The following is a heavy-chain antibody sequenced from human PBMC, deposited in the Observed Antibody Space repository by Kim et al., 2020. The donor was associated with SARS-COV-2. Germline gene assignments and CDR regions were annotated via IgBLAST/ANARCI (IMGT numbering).Heavy chain of an antibody. V-gene: IGHV3-23*01. CDR3: ATRGHSGYDLYYFGIDV. J-gene: IGHJ6*02. Sequence: SVKGRFTISRDNSKNTLYLQMNSLRVEDTAVYYCATRGHSGYDLYYFGIDVWGQGTTVTVSS. D-gene: IGHD5-12*01.